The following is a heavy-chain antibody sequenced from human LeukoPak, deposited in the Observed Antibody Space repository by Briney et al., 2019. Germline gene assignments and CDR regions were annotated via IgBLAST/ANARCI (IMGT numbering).Heavy chain of an antibody. J-gene: IGHJ4*02. D-gene: IGHD6-6*01. CDR3: AREDSSFHYFDY. CDR1: GYTFTSYD. V-gene: IGHV1-2*02. Sequence: ASVKVSCKASGYTFTSYDINWVRQATGQGLEWMGWMNPNSGGTNYAQKFQGRVTMTRDTSISTAYMELSRLRSDDTAVYYCAREDSSFHYFDYWGQGTLVTVSS. CDR2: MNPNSGGT.